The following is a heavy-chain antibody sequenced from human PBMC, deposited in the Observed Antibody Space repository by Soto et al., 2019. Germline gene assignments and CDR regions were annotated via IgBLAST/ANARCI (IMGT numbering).Heavy chain of an antibody. D-gene: IGHD4-4*01. CDR2: IYPGDSDT. V-gene: IGHV5-51*01. Sequence: PGESLKISCKGSGYSFTSYWIGWVRQMPGKGLEWMGIIYPGDSDTRYSPSFQGQVTISADKSISTAYLQWSSLKASDTAMYYCASWCYSNASRVSYYMDVWGKGTTVTGSS. J-gene: IGHJ6*03. CDR3: ASWCYSNASRVSYYMDV. CDR1: GYSFTSYW.